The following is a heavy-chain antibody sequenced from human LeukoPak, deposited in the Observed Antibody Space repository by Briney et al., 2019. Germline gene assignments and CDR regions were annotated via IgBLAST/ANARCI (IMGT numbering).Heavy chain of an antibody. V-gene: IGHV1-3*01. Sequence: GASVKVSCKASGYTFTSYAMHWVRQAPGQRLEWMGWINAGNGNTKYSQKFQGRVTITRDTSASTAYMELSSLRSEDTAVYYCAGAVVRRDGYNAFDYWGQGTLVTVSS. CDR1: GYTFTSYA. CDR3: AGAVVRRDGYNAFDY. J-gene: IGHJ4*02. CDR2: INAGNGNT. D-gene: IGHD5-24*01.